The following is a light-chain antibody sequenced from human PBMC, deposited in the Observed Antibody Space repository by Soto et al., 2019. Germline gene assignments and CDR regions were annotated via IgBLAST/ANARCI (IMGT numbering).Light chain of an antibody. CDR2: HAS. CDR1: PSVNSN. Sequence: EIVMKQSPATLSVSPGERATLSCRASPSVNSNLAWYQQKPGQAPRLLIYHASARAIGIPARFSGSGSGTEFTLTISSLQSEDFAVYYCQQYSNWPFTFGPGTKVDIK. J-gene: IGKJ3*01. CDR3: QQYSNWPFT. V-gene: IGKV3-15*01.